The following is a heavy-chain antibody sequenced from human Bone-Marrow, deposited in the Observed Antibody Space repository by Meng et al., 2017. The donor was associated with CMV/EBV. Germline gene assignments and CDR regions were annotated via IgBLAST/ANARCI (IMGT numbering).Heavy chain of an antibody. CDR1: GFTFSSYS. J-gene: IGHJ6*02. D-gene: IGHD2-15*01. CDR2: ISSSSSYI. Sequence: GESLKISCAASGFTFSSYSMNWVRQAPGKGLEWVSSISSSSSYIYYADSVKGRFTISRDNAKNSLYLQMNSPRAEDTAVYYCARENGGNTNGMDVWGQGTTVTVSS. CDR3: ARENGGNTNGMDV. V-gene: IGHV3-21*01.